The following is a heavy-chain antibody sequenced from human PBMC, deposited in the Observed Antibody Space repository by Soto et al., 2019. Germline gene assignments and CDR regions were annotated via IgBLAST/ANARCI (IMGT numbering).Heavy chain of an antibody. CDR1: GYTFTSYY. CDR2: INPSGGST. D-gene: IGHD2-15*01. CDR3: ASGGSLDAFDI. J-gene: IGHJ3*02. V-gene: IGHV1-46*01. Sequence: ASVKVSCKASGYTFTSYYMHWVRQAPGQGLEWMGIINPSGGSTSYAQKFQGRVTMTRDTSTSTVYMGLSSLRSEDTAVYYCASGGSLDAFDIWGQGTMVTVSS.